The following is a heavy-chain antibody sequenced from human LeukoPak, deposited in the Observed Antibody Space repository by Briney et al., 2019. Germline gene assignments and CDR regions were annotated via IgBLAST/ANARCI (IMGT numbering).Heavy chain of an antibody. Sequence: ASVKVSCKASGYTFTSYGISWVRQSTGQGLEWMGWMNPNSGNTGYAQEFQGRVTMTRNTSISTAYMELSSLRSEDTAVYYYARGGVGAWVDYWGQGTLVTVSS. J-gene: IGHJ4*02. CDR2: MNPNSGNT. V-gene: IGHV1-8*02. CDR3: ARGGVGAWVDY. CDR1: GYTFTSYG. D-gene: IGHD1-26*01.